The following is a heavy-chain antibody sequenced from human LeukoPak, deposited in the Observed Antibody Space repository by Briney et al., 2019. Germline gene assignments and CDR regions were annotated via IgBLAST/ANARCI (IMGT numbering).Heavy chain of an antibody. CDR1: GFTFSSYG. CDR2: IWYDGSNK. Sequence: GGSLRLSCAASGFTFSSYGMHWVRQAPGKGLEWAAVIWYDGSNKYYADSVKGRFTISRDNSKNTLYLQMNSLRAEDTAVYYCAKEGQLVRYGMDVWGQGTTVTVSS. D-gene: IGHD6-6*01. CDR3: AKEGQLVRYGMDV. J-gene: IGHJ6*02. V-gene: IGHV3-33*06.